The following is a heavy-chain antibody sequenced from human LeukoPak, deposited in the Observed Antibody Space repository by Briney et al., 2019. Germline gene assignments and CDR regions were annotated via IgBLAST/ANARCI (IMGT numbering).Heavy chain of an antibody. J-gene: IGHJ4*02. D-gene: IGHD6-19*01. CDR3: ARGLSWSGWFDY. Sequence: SETLSHTCTVSGGSISSYYWSWIRQPPGKGLEWIGYIYYSGSTNYNPSLKSRVTISVDTSKNQFSLKLSSVTAADTAVYYCARGLSWSGWFDYWGQGTLVTVSS. CDR2: IYYSGST. CDR1: GGSISSYY. V-gene: IGHV4-59*01.